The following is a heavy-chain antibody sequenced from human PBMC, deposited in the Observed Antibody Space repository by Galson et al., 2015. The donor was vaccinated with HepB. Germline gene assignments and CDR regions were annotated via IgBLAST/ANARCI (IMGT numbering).Heavy chain of an antibody. Sequence: SVKVSCKAPGYSFRSYALHWVRQAPGQRLEWMGWINPHTANTKFSQKFQGRVTPTSDTSASTAYMELSSLTSEDTAIYYCARLLFGKNWYDPWGQGTQVTVSS. CDR1: GYSFRSYA. CDR2: INPHTANT. V-gene: IGHV1-3*01. CDR3: ARLLFGKNWYDP. J-gene: IGHJ5*02. D-gene: IGHD3-10*02.